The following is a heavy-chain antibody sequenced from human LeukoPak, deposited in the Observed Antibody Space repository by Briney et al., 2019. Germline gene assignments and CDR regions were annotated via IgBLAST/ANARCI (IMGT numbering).Heavy chain of an antibody. CDR2: YNASGGNT. V-gene: IGHV3-23*01. Sequence: PGGSLTLSCTVSGFAFSFYDMSWVRRARGKGAECVSTYNASGGNTYFAGSVKGRFTISRDNSKNTVYLQLNSQRAEDTAVYYCAKPISGGLAVTGDWFHPWGQGTLVTVSS. CDR3: AKPISGGLAVTGDWFHP. CDR1: GFAFSFYD. J-gene: IGHJ5*02. D-gene: IGHD2-21*02.